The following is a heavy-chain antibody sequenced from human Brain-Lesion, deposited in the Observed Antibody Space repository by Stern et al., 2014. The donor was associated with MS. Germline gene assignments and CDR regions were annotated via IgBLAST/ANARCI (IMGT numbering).Heavy chain of an antibody. Sequence: QLVESGPGLVKPSQTLSLTCTVSGGSISSGDYYWSWIRQPPGKGLAWIGYIYYSGSTYYNPSLKSRVTISVDTSKNQFSLKLSSVTAADTAVYYCARDRKISYYYMDVWGKGTTVTVSS. V-gene: IGHV4-30-4*01. CDR2: IYYSGST. J-gene: IGHJ6*03. CDR3: ARDRKISYYYMDV. CDR1: GGSISSGDYY.